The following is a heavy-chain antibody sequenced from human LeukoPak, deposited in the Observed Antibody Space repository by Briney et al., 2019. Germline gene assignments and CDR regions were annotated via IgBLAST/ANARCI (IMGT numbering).Heavy chain of an antibody. CDR2: IVVGSGNT. CDR1: GFTFTSSA. J-gene: IGHJ3*02. Sequence: ASVEVSCKASGFTFTSSAMQWVRQARGQRLEWIGWIVVGSGNTNYAQKFQERVTITRDMSTSTAYMELSSLRSEDTAVYYCTAGRLGSWAFDIWGQGTMVTVSS. D-gene: IGHD3-16*01. CDR3: TAGRLGSWAFDI. V-gene: IGHV1-58*02.